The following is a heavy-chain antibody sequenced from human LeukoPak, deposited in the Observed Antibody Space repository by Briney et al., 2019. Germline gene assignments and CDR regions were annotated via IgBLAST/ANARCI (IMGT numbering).Heavy chain of an antibody. J-gene: IGHJ5*02. D-gene: IGHD1-26*01. CDR3: ARGTRIVGATRGNWFDP. V-gene: IGHV1-18*01. CDR2: ISAYNGNT. Sequence: ASVKVSCKASGYTFTSYGISWVRQAPGQGLEWMGWISAYNGNTNYAQKLQGRVTMTTDTSTSTAYMELRSLRSDDTAVYYCARGTRIVGATRGNWFDPWGQGTLVTVSS. CDR1: GYTFTSYG.